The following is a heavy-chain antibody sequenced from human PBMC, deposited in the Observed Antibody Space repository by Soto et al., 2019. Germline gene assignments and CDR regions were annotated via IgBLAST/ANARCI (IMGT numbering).Heavy chain of an antibody. CDR3: ARRGGCSSTSCYYYYYGMDV. V-gene: IGHV1-69*06. J-gene: IGHJ6*02. Sequence: SVKVSFKASRGSFITYAISWVRQAPGQGLEWMGGIIPIFGTPNYAQKFQGRVTITADRSTSTAYLELNSLRSEDTAVYYCARRGGCSSTSCYYYYYGMDVWGQGTTVTVSS. CDR1: RGSFITYA. D-gene: IGHD2-2*01. CDR2: IIPIFGTP.